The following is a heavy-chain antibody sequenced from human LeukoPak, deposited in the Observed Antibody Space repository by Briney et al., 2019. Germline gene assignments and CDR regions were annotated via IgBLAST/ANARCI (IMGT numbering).Heavy chain of an antibody. J-gene: IGHJ4*02. CDR1: GYTFNGYY. CDR3: ARERGYSYGY. CDR2: INPNSGGT. V-gene: IGHV1-2*02. D-gene: IGHD5-18*01. Sequence: GASVKVSCKASGYTFNGYYIHWVRQAPGQGLEWMGWINPNSGGTNYAQKFQGRVTMTRDTSISTAYMELSRLRFDDTAVYYCARERGYSYGYWGQGTLVTVSS.